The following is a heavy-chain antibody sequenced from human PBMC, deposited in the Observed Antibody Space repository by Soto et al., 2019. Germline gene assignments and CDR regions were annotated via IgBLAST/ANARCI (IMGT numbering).Heavy chain of an antibody. CDR1: GGTFSSYA. CDR2: IIPIFGTA. V-gene: IGHV1-69*01. J-gene: IGHJ6*02. D-gene: IGHD2-21*01. CDR3: ARARFPPGDYYYGIDV. Sequence: QVQLVQSGAEVKKPGSSVKVSCKASGGTFSSYAISWVRQAPGQGLEWMGGIIPIFGTANYAQKFQGRVRITADESTSTAYRELSSLRSEDTAVYYGARARFPPGDYYYGIDVWGQGTTVTVSS.